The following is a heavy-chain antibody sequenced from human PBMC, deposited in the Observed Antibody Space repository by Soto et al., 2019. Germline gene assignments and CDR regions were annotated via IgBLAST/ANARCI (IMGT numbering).Heavy chain of an antibody. V-gene: IGHV3-21*01. CDR3: ARESEDLTSNFDY. J-gene: IGHJ4*02. CDR2: ISSTTNYI. Sequence: PGGSLRLSCAASGFTFTRYSMNWVRQAPGKGLEWVSSISSTTNYIYYADSMKGRFTVSRDDAKNSVYLEMNSLSAEDTAVYYCARESEDLTSNFDYWGQGTLVTVSS. CDR1: GFTFTRYS.